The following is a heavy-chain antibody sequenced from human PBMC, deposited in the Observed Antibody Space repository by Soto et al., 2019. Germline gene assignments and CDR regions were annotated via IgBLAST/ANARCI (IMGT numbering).Heavy chain of an antibody. V-gene: IGHV1-46*01. CDR2: IEPSGGSR. J-gene: IGHJ4*02. Sequence: GASVKVSCTASGYTFTSYYMHWVRQAPGQGLEWMGVIEPSGGSRSYTQKFQGRVTMTRDTSTSTVYMELSSLRSEDTAVYYCARTTMTFYYFDFWGQGTLVTVSS. D-gene: IGHD4-17*01. CDR3: ARTTMTFYYFDF. CDR1: GYTFTSYY.